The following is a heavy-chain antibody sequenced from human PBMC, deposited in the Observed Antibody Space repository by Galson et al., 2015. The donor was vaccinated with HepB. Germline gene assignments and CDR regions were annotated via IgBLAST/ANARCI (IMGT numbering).Heavy chain of an antibody. Sequence: TLSLTCTVSGGSISSGSYYWSWIRQPAGKGLEWIGRIYTSGSTNYNPSLKSRVTMSVDTSKNQFSLKLSSVTAADTAVYYCARDQVSIVYYTEFDWFDPWGQGTLVTVSS. V-gene: IGHV4-61*02. CDR3: ARDQVSIVYYTEFDWFDP. CDR2: IYTSGST. J-gene: IGHJ5*02. D-gene: IGHD3-3*01. CDR1: GGSISSGSYY.